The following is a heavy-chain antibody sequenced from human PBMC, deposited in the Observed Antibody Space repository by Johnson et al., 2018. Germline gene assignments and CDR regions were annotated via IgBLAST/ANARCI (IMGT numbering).Heavy chain of an antibody. Sequence: QLVQSGPEVKKPGTSVKVSCKASGFTFTSSAVQWVRQARGQRLEWIGWIVVGSGNTNYAQKVQARVTITRDMSTSTAYMELSSPRSEDTAMYYWAAVGSRGYSGYVLDAFDIWGQGTMVTVSS. CDR3: AAVGSRGYSGYVLDAFDI. D-gene: IGHD5-12*01. J-gene: IGHJ3*02. CDR2: IVVGSGNT. CDR1: GFTFTSSA. V-gene: IGHV1-58*01.